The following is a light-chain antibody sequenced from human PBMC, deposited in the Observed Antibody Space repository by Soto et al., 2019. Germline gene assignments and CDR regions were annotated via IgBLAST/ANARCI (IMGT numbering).Light chain of an antibody. CDR2: DDG. V-gene: IGLV3-21*02. J-gene: IGLJ1*01. CDR3: QVWDISSYQYL. CDR1: NIESKS. Sequence: SYELTQPPSVSVAPGQTARITCGGNNIESKSVHWYQQRPGQAPVLVLYDDGNRPSGIPERLSGSNSGSTATLTISSVEASDESVYFCQVWDISSYQYLFRPGTKV.